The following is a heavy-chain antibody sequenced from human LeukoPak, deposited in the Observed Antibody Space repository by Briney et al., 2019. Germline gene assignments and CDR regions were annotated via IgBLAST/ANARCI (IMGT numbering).Heavy chain of an antibody. J-gene: IGHJ4*02. V-gene: IGHV4-34*01. CDR1: GGSFSGYY. D-gene: IGHD6-19*01. CDR3: ARLSTAVAGNLFDY. CDR2: INHSGST. Sequence: SETLSLTCAVYGGSFSGYYWSWIRQPPGKGLEWIGEINHSGSTNYNPSLKSRVTISVDTSKNQFSLKLSSVTAADTAVYYCARLSTAVAGNLFDYWGQGALVTVSS.